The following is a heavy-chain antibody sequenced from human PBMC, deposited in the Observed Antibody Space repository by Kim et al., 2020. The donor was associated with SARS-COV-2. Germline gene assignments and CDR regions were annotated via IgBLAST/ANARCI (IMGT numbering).Heavy chain of an antibody. V-gene: IGHV4-59*13. J-gene: IGHJ4*02. Sequence: SETLSLTCTVSGGSISSYYWSWIRQPPGKGLEWIGYIYYSGSTNYNPSLKSRVTISADTSKNQFSLKLSSVTAADTAVYYCARTSAAAGISSYFDYWGQGTLVTVSS. CDR1: GGSISSYY. D-gene: IGHD6-13*01. CDR2: IYYSGST. CDR3: ARTSAAAGISSYFDY.